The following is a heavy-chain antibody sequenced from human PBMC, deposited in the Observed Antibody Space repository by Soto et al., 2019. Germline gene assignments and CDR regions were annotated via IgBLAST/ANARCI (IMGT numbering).Heavy chain of an antibody. CDR3: PNRNSDSYGCHNWLDP. CDR2: ISVSGGST. D-gene: IGHD5-18*01. V-gene: IGHV3-23*01. Sequence: PGGSLRLSCAASGFTFSSYAMSWVRQAPGKGLECVSGISVSGGSTYYADSVKARFTISRDKSQNTLYLQMNSLRAEDTAVYYCPNRNSDSYGCHNWLDPWGEGTLVTVSS. CDR1: GFTFSSYA. J-gene: IGHJ5*02.